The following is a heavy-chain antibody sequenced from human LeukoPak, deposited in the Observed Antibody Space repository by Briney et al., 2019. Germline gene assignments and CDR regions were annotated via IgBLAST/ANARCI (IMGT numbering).Heavy chain of an antibody. V-gene: IGHV3-33*01. Sequence: GRSLRLSCAASGFTFSSYGMHWVHQAPGKGLEWVAVIWYDGSNKYYADSVKGRFTISRDNSKNTLYLQMNSLRAEDTAVYYCARVTYSGSYYFDYWGQGTLVTVSS. CDR2: IWYDGSNK. D-gene: IGHD1-26*01. CDR1: GFTFSSYG. CDR3: ARVTYSGSYYFDY. J-gene: IGHJ4*02.